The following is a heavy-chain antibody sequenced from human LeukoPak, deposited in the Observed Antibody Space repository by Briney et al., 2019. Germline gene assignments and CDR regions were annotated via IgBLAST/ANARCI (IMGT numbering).Heavy chain of an antibody. V-gene: IGHV3-23*01. D-gene: IGHD2-2*01. CDR3: AKGDIVVVPAAMYYFDY. CDR1: GFTFSSYA. J-gene: IGHJ4*02. Sequence: GGSLRLSCAASGFTFSSYAMSLVRQAPGKGLEWVSAISGSGGSTYYADSVKGRFTISRDNSKNTLYLQMNSLRAEDTAVYYCAKGDIVVVPAAMYYFDYWGQGTLVTVSS. CDR2: ISGSGGST.